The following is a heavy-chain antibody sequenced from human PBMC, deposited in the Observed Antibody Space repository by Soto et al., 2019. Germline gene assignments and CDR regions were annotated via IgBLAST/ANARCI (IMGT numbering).Heavy chain of an antibody. J-gene: IGHJ4*02. D-gene: IGHD3-16*01. V-gene: IGHV4-34*01. CDR2: ISRGGST. Sequence: SETLSLTCAVYGGSFSGDYWSWIRQPPGKGLEWIGEISRGGSTHYNPSLKSRVTISVDTSKNQLFMKMTSVAAADTAVYYCARHLGYWGQGTLVTVSS. CDR3: ARHLGY. CDR1: GGSFSGDY.